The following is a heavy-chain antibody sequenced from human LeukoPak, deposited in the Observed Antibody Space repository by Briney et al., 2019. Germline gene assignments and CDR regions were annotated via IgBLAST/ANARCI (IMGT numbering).Heavy chain of an antibody. Sequence: SETLSLTCAVYGGSFSGYYWSWIRQPPGKGLEWIGEINHSGSTNYNPSLKSRVTISVDTSKNQFSLKLSSVTAADTAVYYCARQHYYGSGSYSYFDLWGRGTLVTVSS. CDR1: GGSFSGYY. CDR3: ARQHYYGSGSYSYFDL. CDR2: INHSGST. D-gene: IGHD3-10*01. J-gene: IGHJ2*01. V-gene: IGHV4-34*01.